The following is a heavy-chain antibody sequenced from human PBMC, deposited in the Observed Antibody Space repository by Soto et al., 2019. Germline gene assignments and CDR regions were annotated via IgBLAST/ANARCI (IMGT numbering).Heavy chain of an antibody. D-gene: IGHD6-6*01. J-gene: IGHJ4*02. CDR3: AVRPKYFAY. CDR2: IKGKTEGEAT. V-gene: IGHV3-15*01. CDR1: GFTFNNAW. Sequence: EVQVVESGGGLVKPGDSLRLACFASGFTFNNAWMSWVRQAPGKGLEWIARIKGKTEGEATDYAAPVKGRFTISKVDSNNLLYLPMTSLRTEDTAVYYCAVRPKYFAYWGQGTLVTVPA.